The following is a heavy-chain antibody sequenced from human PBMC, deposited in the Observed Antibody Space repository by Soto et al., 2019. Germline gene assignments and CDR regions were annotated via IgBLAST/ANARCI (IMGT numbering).Heavy chain of an antibody. CDR1: GYSFTSYW. J-gene: IGHJ6*02. CDR2: IYPGDSDT. Sequence: EVQLVQSGAEVKKPGESLKISCKGSGYSFTSYWIGWVRQMPGKGLEWMGIIYPGDSDTRYSPSFQGQVTISADKSISTAYLQWSSLKASDTAMYYCGRLGDYGGPPPYYYDGMDVWGQGTTVTVSS. V-gene: IGHV5-51*01. CDR3: GRLGDYGGPPPYYYDGMDV. D-gene: IGHD4-17*01.